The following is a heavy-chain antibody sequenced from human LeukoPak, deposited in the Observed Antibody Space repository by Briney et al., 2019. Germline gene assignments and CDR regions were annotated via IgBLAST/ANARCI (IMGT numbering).Heavy chain of an antibody. CDR3: ARDYYDSSGYYSGFDY. J-gene: IGHJ4*02. V-gene: IGHV4-30-2*01. D-gene: IGHD3-22*01. Sequence: SQTLSLTCAVSGGSISSGGYSWSWIRQPPGKGLEWIGYIYHSGSTYYNPSLKSRVTISVDRSKNQFSLKLSSVTAADTAVYYCARDYYDSSGYYSGFDYWGQGTLVTVSS. CDR1: GGSISSGGYS. CDR2: IYHSGST.